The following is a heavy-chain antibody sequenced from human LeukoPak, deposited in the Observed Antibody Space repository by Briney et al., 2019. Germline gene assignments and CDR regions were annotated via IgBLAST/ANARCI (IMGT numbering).Heavy chain of an antibody. Sequence: PGGSLRLSCAASGFTFSSYSMNWVRQAPGKGLEWVSAISGSGGSTYYADSVKGRFTISRDNSKNTLYLQMNSLRAEDTAVYYCAKSFNYYGSGSYDYWGQGTLVTVSS. CDR3: AKSFNYYGSGSYDY. V-gene: IGHV3-23*01. D-gene: IGHD3-10*01. J-gene: IGHJ4*02. CDR1: GFTFSSYS. CDR2: ISGSGGST.